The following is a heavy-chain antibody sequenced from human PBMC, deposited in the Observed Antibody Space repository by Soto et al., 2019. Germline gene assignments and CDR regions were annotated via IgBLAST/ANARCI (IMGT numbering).Heavy chain of an antibody. CDR1: GFTFSSYG. Sequence: QVQLVESGGGVVQPGRSLRLSCAASGFTFSSYGMHWVRQAPGKGLEGVAVIWYDGSNKYYADSVKGRFTISRDNSKNTLYLQMNSLRAEDTAVYYCARETFIGDYDPNENAFDIWGQGTMVTVSS. V-gene: IGHV3-33*01. CDR2: IWYDGSNK. CDR3: ARETFIGDYDPNENAFDI. D-gene: IGHD4-17*01. J-gene: IGHJ3*02.